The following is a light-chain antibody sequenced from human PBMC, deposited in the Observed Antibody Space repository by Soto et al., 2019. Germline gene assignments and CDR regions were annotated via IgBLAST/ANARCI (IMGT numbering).Light chain of an antibody. CDR2: GAP. V-gene: IGKV3D-15*01. CDR3: PQYNNWPKT. J-gene: IGKJ1*01. CDR1: QSIRSH. Sequence: ERVMTQSPATLSVSPGESATRSCRAGQSIRSHFAWYQLRPGQAPRLLIYGAPTRATGIPARFSGSGSGTGFTLTISSLQSEDFAVYYRPQYNNWPKTLGQGTRWIS.